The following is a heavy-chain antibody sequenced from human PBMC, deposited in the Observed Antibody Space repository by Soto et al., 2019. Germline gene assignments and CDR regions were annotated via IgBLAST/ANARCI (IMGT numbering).Heavy chain of an antibody. V-gene: IGHV2-5*02. CDR3: AHHYYYDSSGYYRGFDS. J-gene: IGHJ4*02. Sequence: QITLKESGPTLVKPTQTLTLICTFSGFSLSTSGVGVGWIRQPPGKALEWLALIYWGDDKRYSPSLKSRLTITKDTSKNQVVLTVTNMDPVDTATYYCAHHYYYDSSGYYRGFDSWGQGTLVTVSS. CDR1: GFSLSTSGVG. CDR2: IYWGDDK. D-gene: IGHD3-22*01.